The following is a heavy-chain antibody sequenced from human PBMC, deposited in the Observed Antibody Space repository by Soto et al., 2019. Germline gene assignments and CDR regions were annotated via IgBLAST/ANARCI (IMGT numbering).Heavy chain of an antibody. CDR2: IYYSGST. V-gene: IGHV4-61*01. CDR1: GGSVSSSNSY. D-gene: IGHD4-17*01. Sequence: PSETLSLTCTVPGGSVSSSNSYWSWIRQPPGKGLEWIGYIYYSGSTNYNPSLKSRVSISLDTSKNQFSLKLTSVTAADTAVYYCARRVDYGTYFYYGMDVWGQGTTVTVSS. CDR3: ARRVDYGTYFYYGMDV. J-gene: IGHJ6*02.